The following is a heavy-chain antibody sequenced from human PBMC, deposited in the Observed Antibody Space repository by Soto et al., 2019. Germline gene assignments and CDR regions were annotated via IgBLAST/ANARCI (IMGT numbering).Heavy chain of an antibody. CDR2: IIPLYGTG. CDR1: GGSLSNYA. D-gene: IGHD3-22*01. J-gene: IGHJ4*02. Sequence: GASVKVSCKASGGSLSNYAINWVRQAPGQRLEWMGGIIPLYGTGNYATKFQGRVTITADESTSTAYMELSSLRSEYTAVYYFARDSQYYYRSGSLGYCGQGTLVTVAA. CDR3: ARDSQYYYRSGSLGY. V-gene: IGHV1-69*13.